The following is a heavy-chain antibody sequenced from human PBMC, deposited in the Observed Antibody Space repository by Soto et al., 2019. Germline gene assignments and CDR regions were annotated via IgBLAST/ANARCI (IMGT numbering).Heavy chain of an antibody. CDR3: ARSVAVPGAHIDY. Sequence: PSETLSLTCSVSGGSISGSYWRWIRECPGKGLEWLGYVYYTGSTNYSPSLRSRVSISVDTSKNEFSLRLSSVTAADTAVYFCARSVAVPGAHIDYWGQGTQVTGSS. V-gene: IGHV4-59*01. CDR2: VYYTGST. J-gene: IGHJ4*02. CDR1: GGSISGSY. D-gene: IGHD6-19*01.